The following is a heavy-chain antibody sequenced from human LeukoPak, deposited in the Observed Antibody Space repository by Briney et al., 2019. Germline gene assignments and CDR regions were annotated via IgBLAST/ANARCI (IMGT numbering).Heavy chain of an antibody. Sequence: SVKVSCKASGGTFSSYAISWVRQAPGQGLEWMGGIIPISGTANYAQKFQGRVTITADESTSTGYMELSSLRSEDTAVYYCARAGYCSSSSCSSAAYWGQGTLVTVSS. V-gene: IGHV1-69*01. J-gene: IGHJ4*02. CDR2: IIPISGTA. CDR1: GGTFSSYA. CDR3: ARAGYCSSSSCSSAAY. D-gene: IGHD2-2*01.